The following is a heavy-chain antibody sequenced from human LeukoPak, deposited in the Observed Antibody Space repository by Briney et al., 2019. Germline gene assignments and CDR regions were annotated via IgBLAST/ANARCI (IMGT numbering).Heavy chain of an antibody. CDR1: GFTFSSYV. V-gene: IGHV3-33*01. CDR3: ARDITPIMITFGGVIPYDY. CDR2: IWYDGSNK. D-gene: IGHD3-16*02. Sequence: PGGSLRLSCAASGFTFSSYVMHWVRQAPGKGLEWVAVIWYDGSNKYYADSVKGRFTISRDNSKNTLYLQMNSLRAEDTAVYYCARDITPIMITFGGVIPYDYWGQGTLVTVSS. J-gene: IGHJ4*02.